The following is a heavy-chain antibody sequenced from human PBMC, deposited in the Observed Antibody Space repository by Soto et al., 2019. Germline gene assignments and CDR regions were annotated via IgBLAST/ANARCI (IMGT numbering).Heavy chain of an antibody. CDR3: ARSLVGATTLGFDD. V-gene: IGHV4-31*03. Sequence: PSETLSLTCTVSGGSISSGGYYWSWIRQHPGKGLEWIGYIYYSGSTYYNPSLKSRVTISVDTSKNQFSLKLSSVTAADTAVYYCARSLVGATTLGFDDWGQGTLVTVSS. J-gene: IGHJ4*02. CDR1: GGSISSGGYY. CDR2: IYYSGST. D-gene: IGHD1-26*01.